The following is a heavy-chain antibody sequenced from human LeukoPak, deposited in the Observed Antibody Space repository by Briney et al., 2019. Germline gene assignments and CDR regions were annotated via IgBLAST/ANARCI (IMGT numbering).Heavy chain of an antibody. V-gene: IGHV3-7*01. CDR3: ARDPSYGDWTYFDY. CDR1: GFIFSNYW. J-gene: IGHJ4*02. CDR2: IKTDGSDK. D-gene: IGHD4-17*01. Sequence: GGSLRLSCAASGFIFSNYWMSWVRQAPGKGPEWVGDIKTDGSDKYYVGSVKGRFTISRDNAKNSLYLQMNSLRAEDTAVYYCARDPSYGDWTYFDYWGQGTLVTVSS.